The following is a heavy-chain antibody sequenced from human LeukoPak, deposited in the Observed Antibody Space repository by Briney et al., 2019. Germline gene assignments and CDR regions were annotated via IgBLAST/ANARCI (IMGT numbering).Heavy chain of an antibody. CDR3: ARVGSIAAAGTPDY. Sequence: GSLRLSCAASGFTFSSYAMTWIRQAPGKGLEWLSYISGSGSYTNYADSVRGRFTTSRDNAKNSLYLQMNSLRAEDTAVYYCARVGSIAAAGTPDYWGQGTLVTVSS. D-gene: IGHD6-13*01. CDR2: ISGSGSYT. J-gene: IGHJ4*02. CDR1: GFTFSSYA. V-gene: IGHV3-11*06.